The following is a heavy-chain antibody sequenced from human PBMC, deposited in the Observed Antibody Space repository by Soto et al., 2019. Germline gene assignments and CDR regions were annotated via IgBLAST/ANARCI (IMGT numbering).Heavy chain of an antibody. V-gene: IGHV6-1*01. J-gene: IGHJ4*02. CDR2: TGYTSKWYN. CDR1: GDSISTNNVA. D-gene: IGHD5-18*01. Sequence: QVQLQQSGPGLVKPSQTLSLTCAISGDSISTNNVAWNWIRQSPSGGLEWLGRTGYTSKWYNDYAVSVRSRITINPATSKNQFSLQLNSVTLDDTAVYYCARGEYSAFDYWGQGTLVTVSS. CDR3: ARGEYSAFDY.